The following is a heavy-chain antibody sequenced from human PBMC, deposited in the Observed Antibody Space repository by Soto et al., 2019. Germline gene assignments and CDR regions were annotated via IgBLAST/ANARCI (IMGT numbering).Heavy chain of an antibody. D-gene: IGHD5-18*01. Sequence: GGSLRLSCAASGFIFSSYGMSWVRQAPGKGLEWVSTFHNSDGRTYYSDSVKGRFTISRDNSKNTLFLQMNSLRPEDTAVYYCAKVRDTTMNMNFDYWGQGTLVTVSS. CDR3: AKVRDTTMNMNFDY. CDR1: GFIFSSYG. CDR2: FHNSDGRT. V-gene: IGHV3-23*01. J-gene: IGHJ4*02.